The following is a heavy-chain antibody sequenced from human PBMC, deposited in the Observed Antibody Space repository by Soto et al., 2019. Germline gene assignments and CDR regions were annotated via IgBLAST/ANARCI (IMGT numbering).Heavy chain of an antibody. CDR2: INHSGST. J-gene: IGHJ6*03. Sequence: SETLSLTCAVYGGSFSGYYWSWIRQPPGKGLEWIGEINHSGSTNYNPSLKSRVTISVDTSKNQFSLKLSSVTAADTAVYYCARGTTVTTHYYYYYYMDVWGKGTTVTVSS. CDR1: GGSFSGYY. CDR3: ARGTTVTTHYYYYYYMDV. D-gene: IGHD4-17*01. V-gene: IGHV4-34*01.